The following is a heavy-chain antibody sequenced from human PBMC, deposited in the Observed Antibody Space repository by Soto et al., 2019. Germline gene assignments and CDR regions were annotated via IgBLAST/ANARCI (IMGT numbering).Heavy chain of an antibody. CDR1: GFTFSSYS. CDR2: ISSSSSTI. Sequence: PVGSLRLSCAASGFTFSSYSMNWVRQAPGKGLEWVSYISSSSSTIYYADSVKGRFTISRDNAKNSLYLQMNSLRDEDTAVYYCARVEVYAYYYYGIDVWGQGTTVTV. D-gene: IGHD2-8*01. CDR3: ARVEVYAYYYYGIDV. V-gene: IGHV3-48*02. J-gene: IGHJ6*02.